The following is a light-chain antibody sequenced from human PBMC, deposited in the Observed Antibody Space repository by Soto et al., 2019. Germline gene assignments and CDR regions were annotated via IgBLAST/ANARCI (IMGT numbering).Light chain of an antibody. V-gene: IGKV3-20*01. J-gene: IGKJ2*01. CDR2: DAS. CDR1: QRVSNSY. Sequence: EIVLTQSPATLSLSPGDRATLSCRASQRVSNSYLAWYQQKPGQAPRLIIYDASTRAAGVPARVTGGGSGTDFTLTISALEPEDFAFYFCQQYGRPPFAFGQGTRLEI. CDR3: QQYGRPPFA.